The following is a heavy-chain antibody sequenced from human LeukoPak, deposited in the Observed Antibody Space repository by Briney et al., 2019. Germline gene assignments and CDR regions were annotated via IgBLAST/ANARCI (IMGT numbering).Heavy chain of an antibody. CDR1: GFTFSNYN. J-gene: IGHJ6*03. Sequence: GGSLRLSCAGSGFTFSNYNMLWVRQAPGKGLEWVSYISASGSTIYHADSVKGRFTISRDNARGSLYLQMNSLRAEDTAVYFCARDPTSNFYYYYMDVWGKGTTVTVSS. CDR2: ISASGSTI. CDR3: ARDPTSNFYYYYMDV. V-gene: IGHV3-48*01.